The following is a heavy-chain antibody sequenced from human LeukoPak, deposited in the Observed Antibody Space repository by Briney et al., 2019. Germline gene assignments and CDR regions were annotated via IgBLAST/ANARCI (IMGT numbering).Heavy chain of an antibody. V-gene: IGHV4-59*01. CDR3: ARGIGYGSSWYFPYNWFDP. Sequence: SETLSLTCTVSGGSISSYYWSWIRQPPGKGLEWIGYIYYSGSTNYNPSLKSRVTISVDTSKNQFSLKLSSVTAAVTAVYYCARGIGYGSSWYFPYNWFDPWGQGTLVTVSS. J-gene: IGHJ5*02. CDR2: IYYSGST. CDR1: GGSISSYY. D-gene: IGHD6-13*01.